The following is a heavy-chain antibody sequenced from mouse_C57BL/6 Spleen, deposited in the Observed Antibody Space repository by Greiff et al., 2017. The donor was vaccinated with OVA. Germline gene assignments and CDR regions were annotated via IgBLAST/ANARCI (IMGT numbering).Heavy chain of an antibody. Sequence: VQLQQSGAELARPGASVKLSCKASGYTFTSYGISWVKQRTGQGLEWIGEIYPRSGNTYYNEKFKGKATLTADKSSSTAYMELRSLTSEDSAVYFWASGDYYGSSSWYFDVWGTGTTLTVSS. CDR2: IYPRSGNT. CDR1: GYTFTSYG. J-gene: IGHJ1*03. V-gene: IGHV1-81*01. D-gene: IGHD1-1*01. CDR3: ASGDYYGSSSWYFDV.